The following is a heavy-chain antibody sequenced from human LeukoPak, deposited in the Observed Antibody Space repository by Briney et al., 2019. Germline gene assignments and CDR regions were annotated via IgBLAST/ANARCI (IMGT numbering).Heavy chain of an antibody. Sequence: GGSLRLSCAASGFTFSSYGMHWVRQAPGKGLEWVAVIWYDGSNKYYADSVKGRFTISRDNAKESLYLQMDSLRAEDTAIYFCARDKISVIPALDYWGQGTLVIVSS. CDR2: IWYDGSNK. CDR1: GFTFSSYG. V-gene: IGHV3-33*01. D-gene: IGHD2/OR15-2a*01. J-gene: IGHJ4*02. CDR3: ARDKISVIPALDY.